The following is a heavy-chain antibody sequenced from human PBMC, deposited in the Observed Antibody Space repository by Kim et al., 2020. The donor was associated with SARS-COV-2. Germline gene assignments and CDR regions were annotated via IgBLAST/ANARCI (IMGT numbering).Heavy chain of an antibody. J-gene: IGHJ5*02. D-gene: IGHD6-13*01. CDR2: ISGSGGST. V-gene: IGHV3-23*01. CDR1: GFTFSSYA. CDR3: AKDGSGSSSWYWFDP. Sequence: GGSLRLSCAASGFTFSSYAMSWVRQAPGKGLEWVSAISGSGGSTYYADSVKGRFTISRDNSKNTLYLQMNSLRAEDTAVYYCAKDGSGSSSWYWFDPWGQGTLVTVSS.